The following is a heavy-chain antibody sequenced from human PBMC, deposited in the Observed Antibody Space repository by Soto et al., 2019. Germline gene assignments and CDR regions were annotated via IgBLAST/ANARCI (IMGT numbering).Heavy chain of an antibody. Sequence: ASVKVSCKASGYTFTSYDINWVRQATGQGLEWMGWINPNSGNTGYAQKFQGRVTMTRNTSVSTAYMELSSLRSDDTAVYYCAKASYLRDILTGYYWEYYYMDVWGKGTTVTVSS. CDR2: INPNSGNT. J-gene: IGHJ6*03. V-gene: IGHV1-8*01. CDR1: GYTFTSYD. CDR3: AKASYLRDILTGYYWEYYYMDV. D-gene: IGHD3-9*01.